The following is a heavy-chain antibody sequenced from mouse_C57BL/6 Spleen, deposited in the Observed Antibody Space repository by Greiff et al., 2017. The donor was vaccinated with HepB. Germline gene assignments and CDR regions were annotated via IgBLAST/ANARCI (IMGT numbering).Heavy chain of an antibody. CDR2: IWTGGGT. CDR3: ARNDYGNYVTFDY. CDR1: GFSLTSYA. D-gene: IGHD2-1*01. Sequence: VQLQQSGPGLVAPSQSLSITCTVSGFSLTSYAISWVRQPPGKGLEWLGVIWTGGGTNYNSALKSRLSISKDNSKSQVFLKMNSLQTDDTARYYCARNDYGNYVTFDYWGQGTTLTVSS. V-gene: IGHV2-9-1*01. J-gene: IGHJ2*01.